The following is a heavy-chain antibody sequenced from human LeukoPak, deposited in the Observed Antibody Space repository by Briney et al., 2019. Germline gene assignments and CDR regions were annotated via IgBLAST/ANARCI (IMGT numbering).Heavy chain of an antibody. D-gene: IGHD3-16*01. V-gene: IGHV3-7*01. CDR2: IKEDGSEK. CDR1: GFTFSDYW. J-gene: IGHJ1*01. CDR3: ARAIWVLDC. Sequence: GGSLRLSCAASGFTFSDYWMTWVRQAPGKGLEWVANIKEDGSEKYYVDSVKGRFTISRDNAKKSLYLQMNSLRAEDTAVYFCARAIWVLDCWGQGTLVTVPS.